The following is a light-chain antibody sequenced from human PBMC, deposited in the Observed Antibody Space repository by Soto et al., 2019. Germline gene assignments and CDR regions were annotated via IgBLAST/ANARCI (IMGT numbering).Light chain of an antibody. CDR2: VAS. V-gene: IGKV1-39*01. Sequence: DIQMTQSPSSLSASVGDSVTITCRASQSINIYLSGYQQKPGKAPKLLINVASTLQGGVPSRFSGSGSGTEFTLAISSLQPDDSATYYCHQSFSTHQTFGGGTKVDIK. J-gene: IGKJ4*01. CDR3: HQSFSTHQT. CDR1: QSINIY.